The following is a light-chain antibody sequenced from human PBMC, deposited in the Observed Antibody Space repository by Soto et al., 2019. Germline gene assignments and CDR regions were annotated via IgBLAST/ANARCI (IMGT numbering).Light chain of an antibody. CDR1: QSVSSSY. Sequence: EIVLTQSPGTLSLSPGERATLSCRASQSVSSSYLVWYQQKPGQAPRLPIYGASSRATGIPDRFSGSGSGTDFTLTITRLEPEDFAVYYCQQYGTSSWTFGQGTKVEIK. J-gene: IGKJ1*01. CDR2: GAS. CDR3: QQYGTSSWT. V-gene: IGKV3-20*01.